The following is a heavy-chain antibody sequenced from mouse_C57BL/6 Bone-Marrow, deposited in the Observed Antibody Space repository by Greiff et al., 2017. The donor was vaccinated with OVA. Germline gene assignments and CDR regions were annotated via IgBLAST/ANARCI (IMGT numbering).Heavy chain of an antibody. CDR2: IDPEDGET. Sequence: VHVKQSGAELVKPGASVKLSCTASGFNIKDYYMHWVKQRTEQGLEWIGRIDPEDGETKYAPKFQGKATITADTSSNTAYLQLSSLTSEDTAVYYCASPDYYGSSYLYFDVWGTGTTVTVSS. V-gene: IGHV14-2*01. J-gene: IGHJ1*03. CDR1: GFNIKDYY. D-gene: IGHD1-1*01. CDR3: ASPDYYGSSYLYFDV.